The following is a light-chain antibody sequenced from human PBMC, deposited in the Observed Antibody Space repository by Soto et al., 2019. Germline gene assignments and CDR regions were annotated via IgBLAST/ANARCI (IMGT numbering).Light chain of an antibody. V-gene: IGKV3-11*01. CDR1: QSVRTY. CDR2: DAS. J-gene: IGKJ5*01. CDR3: QQYNTWPPIT. Sequence: EIVLTHSPVTLSLSPCERATLSFSASQSVRTYLAWYQVKPGQAPRLLIYDASRRASGVPARFSGSGSGTDFTLTISSLEPEDFAVYYCQQYNTWPPITFGQGTRLEIK.